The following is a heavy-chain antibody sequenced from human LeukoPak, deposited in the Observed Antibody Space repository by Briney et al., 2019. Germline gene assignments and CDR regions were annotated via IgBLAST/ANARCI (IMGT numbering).Heavy chain of an antibody. J-gene: IGHJ4*02. D-gene: IGHD4-17*01. CDR1: GFTFSSYS. CDR2: ISSVSSTI. V-gene: IGHV3-48*02. CDR3: ARLAYGDYVADY. Sequence: PGGSLRLSCAASGFTFSSYSMNWVRQAPGQGLEWVSYISSVSSTICYADSVKGRFTISRDNAKNSLYLQMNSLRDEDTAVYYCARLAYGDYVADYWGQGTLVTVSS.